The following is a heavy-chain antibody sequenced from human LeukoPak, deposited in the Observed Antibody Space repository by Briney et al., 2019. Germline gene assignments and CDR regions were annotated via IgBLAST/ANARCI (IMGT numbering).Heavy chain of an antibody. CDR2: ISSSSSTI. CDR3: ARDKCLLSTSCAHNWFDP. V-gene: IGHV3-48*01. D-gene: IGHD2-2*01. J-gene: IGHJ5*02. CDR1: GFTFSSYS. Sequence: PGGSLRLSCAASGFTFSSYSMNWVRQAPGKGLEWVSYISSSSSTIYYADSVKGRFTISRDNAKNSLYLQMNSLRAEDTAVYYCARDKCLLSTSCAHNWFDPWGQGTLVTVSS.